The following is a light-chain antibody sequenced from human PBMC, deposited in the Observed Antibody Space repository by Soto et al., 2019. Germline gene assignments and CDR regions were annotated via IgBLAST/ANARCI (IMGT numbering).Light chain of an antibody. Sequence: QSALTQPASVSGSPGQSITISCTGTSSDVGGYNYVSWYQQHPGKAPKLMIYDVSNRPSGVSNRFSGSKSGNTASLTISGLQAEDEDDYYCSSYTRSSTRVFGTGTKVTVL. J-gene: IGLJ1*01. CDR1: SSDVGGYNY. V-gene: IGLV2-14*01. CDR2: DVS. CDR3: SSYTRSSTRV.